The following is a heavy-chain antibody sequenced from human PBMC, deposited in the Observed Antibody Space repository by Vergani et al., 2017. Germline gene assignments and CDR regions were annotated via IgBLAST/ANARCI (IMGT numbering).Heavy chain of an antibody. CDR2: INHSGST. D-gene: IGHD5-24*01. J-gene: IGHJ6*03. CDR3: ARARRDGYNSYYYYMDV. CDR1: GGSFSGYY. Sequence: QVQLQQWGAGLLKPSETLSLTCAVYGGSFSGYYWSWIRQPPGKGLEWIGEINHSGSTNYNPSLKSRVTISVDTSKNQFSLKLSSLTAADTAVYYCARARRDGYNSYYYYMDVWGKGTTVTVSS. V-gene: IGHV4-34*01.